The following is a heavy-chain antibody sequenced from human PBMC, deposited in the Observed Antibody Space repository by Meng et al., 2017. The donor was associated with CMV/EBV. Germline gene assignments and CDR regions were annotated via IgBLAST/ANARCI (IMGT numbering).Heavy chain of an antibody. CDR2: IGTAGDT. V-gene: IGHV3-13*01. CDR1: GFTFSSYA. J-gene: IGHJ6*02. CDR3: AKDPSWGGPVNYYYYGMDV. D-gene: IGHD3-16*01. Sequence: GESLKISCAASGFTFSSYAMSWVRQAPGKGLEWVSAIGTAGDTYYPGSVKGRFTISRENAKNSLYLQMNSLRAEDTAVYYCAKDPSWGGPVNYYYYGMDVWGQGTTVTVSS.